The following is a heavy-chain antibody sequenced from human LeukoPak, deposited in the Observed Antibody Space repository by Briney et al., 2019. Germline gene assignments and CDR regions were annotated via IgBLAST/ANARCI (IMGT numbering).Heavy chain of an antibody. V-gene: IGHV4-34*01. D-gene: IGHD6-13*01. CDR2: INHSGST. CDR3: ARGLGAAAGGY. CDR1: GGSFSGYY. Sequence: SETLSLTCAVYGGSFSGYYWSWIRQPPGKGLEWIGEINHSGSTNYNPSLKSRVTISVDTSKNQFSLKLSSVTAADTAVYYCARGLGAAAGGYWGQGTLVTVSS. J-gene: IGHJ4*02.